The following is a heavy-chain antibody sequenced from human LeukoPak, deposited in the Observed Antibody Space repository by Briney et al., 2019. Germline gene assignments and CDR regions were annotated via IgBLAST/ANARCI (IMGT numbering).Heavy chain of an antibody. V-gene: IGHV3-64*01. J-gene: IGHJ4*02. Sequence: GGSLRLSCAASGFTFSSYDMYWVRQAPGKGLEYVSGISSNGGSTYYANSVKGRPTISRDNSKNTLYLQMGSLRADDMAVYYCARVVLSSGRPDYWGQGTLVTVTS. D-gene: IGHD3-22*01. CDR3: ARVVLSSGRPDY. CDR2: ISSNGGST. CDR1: GFTFSSYD.